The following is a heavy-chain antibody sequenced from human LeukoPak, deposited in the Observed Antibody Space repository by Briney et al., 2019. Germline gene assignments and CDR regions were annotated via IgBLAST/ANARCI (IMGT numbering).Heavy chain of an antibody. V-gene: IGHV3-74*01. Sequence: PGGSLRLSYAASGFTFSSYWMHWVRQAPGKGLVWVSRINSDGSSTSYADSVKGRFTISRDNAKNTLYLQMNSLRAEDTAVYYCAKDGQLGGSSWFTLYFDYWGQGTLVTVSS. CDR3: AKDGQLGGSSWFTLYFDY. D-gene: IGHD6-13*01. CDR2: INSDGSST. J-gene: IGHJ4*02. CDR1: GFTFSSYW.